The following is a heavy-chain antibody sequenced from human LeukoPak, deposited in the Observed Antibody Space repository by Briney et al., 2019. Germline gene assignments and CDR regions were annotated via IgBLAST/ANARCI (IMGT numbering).Heavy chain of an antibody. J-gene: IGHJ3*02. CDR1: GFTFSSYG. Sequence: GGSLRLSCAASGFTFSSYGMHWVRQAPGKGLEWVAFIRYDGSNKYYADSVKGRFTISRDNSKNTLYLQMNSLRAEDTAVYYCAKVKGFLEWWDAFDIWGQGTMVTVSS. V-gene: IGHV3-30*02. D-gene: IGHD3-3*01. CDR2: IRYDGSNK. CDR3: AKVKGFLEWWDAFDI.